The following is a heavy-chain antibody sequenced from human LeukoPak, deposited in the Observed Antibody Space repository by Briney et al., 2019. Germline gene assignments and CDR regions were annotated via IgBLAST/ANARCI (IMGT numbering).Heavy chain of an antibody. V-gene: IGHV3-23*01. D-gene: IGHD3-10*01. CDR1: GLSFSSFA. CDR2: MKGTGET. Sequence: GGSLTLSCAASGLSFSSFAMSWVRQAPARGLEWLSSMKGTGETFYADSVRGRCTLFRDGSRNTVYLQLNNLRVEDTAVHYCAGESWVSPADAVRGGRGTVVTVS. J-gene: IGHJ4*02. CDR3: AGESWVSPADAVR.